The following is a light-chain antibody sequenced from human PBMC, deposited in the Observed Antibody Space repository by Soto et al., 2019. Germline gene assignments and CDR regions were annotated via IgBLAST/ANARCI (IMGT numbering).Light chain of an antibody. CDR1: SSDVGGYNY. J-gene: IGLJ2*01. V-gene: IGLV2-14*01. CDR2: HVS. Sequence: QSVLTQPASVSGSPGQSITISCTGTSSDVGGYNYVSWYQQHPGKAPELMIFHVSNRPSGVSNRFSGSKSGNTASLTISGLQAEDEADYYCSSYTSSSTPVVFGGGTKVTVL. CDR3: SSYTSSSTPVV.